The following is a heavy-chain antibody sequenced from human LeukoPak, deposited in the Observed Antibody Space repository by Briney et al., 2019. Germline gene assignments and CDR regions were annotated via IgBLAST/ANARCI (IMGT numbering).Heavy chain of an antibody. J-gene: IGHJ4*02. CDR2: IYTSGST. CDR1: GGSISSYY. Sequence: PSETLSLTCTVSGGSISSYYWSWIRQPAGKGLEWIGRIYTSGSTNYNPSLKSRVTMSVDTSKNQFSLKLSSVTAADTTVYYCARQATYGDVSFYFDYWGQGTLVTVSS. V-gene: IGHV4-4*07. CDR3: ARQATYGDVSFYFDY. D-gene: IGHD4-17*01.